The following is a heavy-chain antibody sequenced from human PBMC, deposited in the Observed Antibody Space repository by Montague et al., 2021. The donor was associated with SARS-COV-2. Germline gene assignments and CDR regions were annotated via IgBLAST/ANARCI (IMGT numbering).Heavy chain of an antibody. V-gene: IGHV2-70*01. CDR3: ARMAAEQPLVLSGGYYYYGMDV. D-gene: IGHD6-13*01. J-gene: IGHJ6*02. CDR1: GFSLSTSGMC. Sequence: ALVKPTQTLTLTCTFSGFSLSTSGMCVSWIRQPPGKALEWLALIDWDDDKYYSTSLKTRLTISKDTSKNQVVLTMTNMDPVDTATYYCARMAAEQPLVLSGGYYYYGMDVWGQGTTVTVSS. CDR2: IDWDDDK.